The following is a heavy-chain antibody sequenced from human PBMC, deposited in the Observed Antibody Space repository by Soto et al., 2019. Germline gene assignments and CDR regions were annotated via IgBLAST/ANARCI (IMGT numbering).Heavy chain of an antibody. D-gene: IGHD1-20*01. CDR3: AKRYIAHSDL. CDR2: ISGSGGGT. V-gene: IGHV3-23*01. J-gene: IGHJ2*01. CDR1: GFTFSSYA. Sequence: EVQLLESGGGLVQPGGSLRLSCAGSGFTFSSYAMSWVRQAPGKGLEWVSAISGSGGGTYYADSVKGRFTISRDNSKNTLFLQMNSLRAEDTAVYYCAKRYIAHSDLWGRGTLVTVSS.